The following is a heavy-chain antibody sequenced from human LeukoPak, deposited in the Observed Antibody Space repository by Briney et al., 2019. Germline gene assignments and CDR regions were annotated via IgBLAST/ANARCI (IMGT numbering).Heavy chain of an antibody. CDR1: GYSFTSYW. V-gene: IGHV5-51*01. J-gene: IGHJ6*03. CDR2: IYPGDSDT. Sequence: GESLQISCKGSGYSFTSYWIGWVRPMPGKGLEWMGIIYPGDSDTRYSPSFQGQVTISADKSISTAYLQWSSLKASDTAMYYCARHGHCTNGVCYTHMDVWGKGTTVTVSS. D-gene: IGHD2-8*01. CDR3: ARHGHCTNGVCYTHMDV.